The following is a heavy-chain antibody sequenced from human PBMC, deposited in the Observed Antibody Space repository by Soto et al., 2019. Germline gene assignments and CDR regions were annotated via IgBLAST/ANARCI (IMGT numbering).Heavy chain of an antibody. CDR1: GFTLSAYY. D-gene: IGHD1-1*01. V-gene: IGHV3-11*01. CDR2: ISSSGGTI. J-gene: IGHJ6*02. Sequence: GGSLRLSCAASGFTLSAYYMSWVRQAPGKGLEWISYISSSGGTIYHADSVKGRFTISSDNAKKSLELQMNSLSAEAAAVYYCARVTPGPGSYAMDVWGQGTTVTVSS. CDR3: ARVTPGPGSYAMDV.